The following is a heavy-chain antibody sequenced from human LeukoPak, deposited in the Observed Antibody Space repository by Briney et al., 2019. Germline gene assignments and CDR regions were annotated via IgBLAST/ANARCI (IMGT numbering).Heavy chain of an antibody. V-gene: IGHV3-48*03. CDR1: GFTFSSYE. CDR2: ISSSGSTI. J-gene: IGHJ4*02. CDR3: VRDDILTGYPTPFDY. D-gene: IGHD3-9*01. Sequence: GGSLRLSCAASGFTFSSYEMNWVRQAPGKGLEWVSYISSSGSTIYYADSVKGRFTISRDNAKNSLYLQMNSLGAEDTAVYYCVRDDILTGYPTPFDYWGQGTLVTVSS.